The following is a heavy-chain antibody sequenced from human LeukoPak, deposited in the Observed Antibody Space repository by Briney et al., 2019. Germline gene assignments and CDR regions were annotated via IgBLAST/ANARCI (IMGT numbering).Heavy chain of an antibody. CDR3: AKEISPSLWFGESTFDY. CDR2: IRYDGSNK. CDR1: GFTFSSYG. J-gene: IGHJ4*02. Sequence: SGGSLRLSCAASGFTFSSYGMHWVRQAPGKGLEWVAFIRYDGSNKYYADSVKGRFTISRDNSKNTLYLQMNSLRAEDTAVYYCAKEISPSLWFGESTFDYWGQGTLVTVSS. V-gene: IGHV3-30*02. D-gene: IGHD3-10*01.